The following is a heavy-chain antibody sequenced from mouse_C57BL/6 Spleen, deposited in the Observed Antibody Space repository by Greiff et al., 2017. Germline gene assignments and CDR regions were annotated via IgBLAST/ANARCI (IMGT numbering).Heavy chain of an antibody. D-gene: IGHD1-1*01. CDR2: ISSGGSYT. V-gene: IGHV5-6*01. Sequence: EVKLMESGGDLVKPGGSLKLSCAASGFTFSSYGMSWVRQTPDKRLEWVATISSGGSYTYYPDSVKGRFTISRDNAKNTLYLQMSSLKSEDTAMYYCARDYGTYCDYWGQGTTLTVSS. CDR3: ARDYGTYCDY. J-gene: IGHJ2*01. CDR1: GFTFSSYG.